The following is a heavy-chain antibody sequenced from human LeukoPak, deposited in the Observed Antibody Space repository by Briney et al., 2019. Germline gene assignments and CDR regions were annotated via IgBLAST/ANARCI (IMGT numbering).Heavy chain of an antibody. Sequence: SETLSLTCTVSGGSISSYYWSWIRQPPGKGLEWIGYIYYSGSTYYDPSLKSRVTISVDTSKNQFSLKLRSVTAADTAVYYCAGHFGTWGQGTLVTVSS. CDR2: IYYSGST. J-gene: IGHJ4*02. D-gene: IGHD3/OR15-3a*01. CDR3: AGHFGT. CDR1: GGSISSYY. V-gene: IGHV4-59*04.